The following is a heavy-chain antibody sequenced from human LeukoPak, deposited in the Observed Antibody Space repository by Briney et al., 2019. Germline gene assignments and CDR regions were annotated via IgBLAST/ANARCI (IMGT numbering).Heavy chain of an antibody. V-gene: IGHV3-7*01. CDR2: IEQDGSEK. J-gene: IGHJ4*02. CDR3: ARDLPYYDSSGSNFDY. CDR1: GFTFSSYW. D-gene: IGHD3-22*01. Sequence: GGSLRLSCAASGFTFSSYWMSWVRQAPGKGLEWVASIEQDGSEKYYVDSVKGRFTISRDNAKNSLYLQMNSLRAEDTAVYYCARDLPYYDSSGSNFDYWGQGTLVTVSS.